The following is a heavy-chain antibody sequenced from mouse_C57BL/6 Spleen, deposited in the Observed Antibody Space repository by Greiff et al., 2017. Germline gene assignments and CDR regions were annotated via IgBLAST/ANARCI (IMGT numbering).Heavy chain of an antibody. CDR3: ARYDGSPMDY. CDR2: IYPGDGDT. CDR1: GYAFSSSW. Sequence: QVQLKESGPELVQPGASVKISCKASGYAFSSSWMNWVKQRPGKGLEWIGRIYPGDGDTNYNGKFKGKATLTADKSSSTAYMQLSSLTSEDSAVYFCARYDGSPMDYWGEGASVTVSS. V-gene: IGHV1-82*01. D-gene: IGHD2-3*01. J-gene: IGHJ4*01.